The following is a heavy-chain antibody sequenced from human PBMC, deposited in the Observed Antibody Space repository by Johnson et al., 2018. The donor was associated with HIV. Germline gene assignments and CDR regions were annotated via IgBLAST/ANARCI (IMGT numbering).Heavy chain of an antibody. CDR3: AKEKDSGYVCRAFDI. D-gene: IGHD5-12*01. V-gene: IGHV3-30*18. CDR2: ISYDGSNK. J-gene: IGHJ3*02. CDR1: GFTFSNYG. Sequence: QVQLVESGGGLVKPGGSLRLSCAASGFTFSNYGMHWVRQAPGKGLEWVAVISYDGSNKYYADSVKGRFTISRDNSKRTLYLQMNSLRAEDTAVYHCAKEKDSGYVCRAFDIWGQGTMVTVSS.